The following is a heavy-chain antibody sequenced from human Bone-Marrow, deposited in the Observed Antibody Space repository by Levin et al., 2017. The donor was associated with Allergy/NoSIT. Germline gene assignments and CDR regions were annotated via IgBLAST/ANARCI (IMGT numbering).Heavy chain of an antibody. CDR1: GGSISSSSYY. Sequence: GSLRLSCTVSGGSISSSSYYWGWIRQPPGKGLEWIGSIHYSGSTYYNTSLKSRVTISVDTSKNQFSLKLSSVTAADTAVYYCASLEWLLTPNWFDPWGQGTLVTVSS. V-gene: IGHV4-39*01. D-gene: IGHD3-3*01. CDR3: ASLEWLLTPNWFDP. CDR2: IHYSGST. J-gene: IGHJ5*02.